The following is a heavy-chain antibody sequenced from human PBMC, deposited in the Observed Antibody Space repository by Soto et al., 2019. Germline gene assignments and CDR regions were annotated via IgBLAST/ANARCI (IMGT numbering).Heavy chain of an antibody. V-gene: IGHV1-2*02. CDR3: AKEYCTSNSCAAFDI. Sequence: ASVKVSCKASGYSLTDYYLHWVRQAPGQGLEWMGWISPNSGGSNYAQTFQGRVTMTRDTSISTAYMELSSLSSDDTALYYCAKEYCTSNSCAAFDIWGQGTMVTVSS. D-gene: IGHD2-2*01. CDR2: ISPNSGGS. J-gene: IGHJ3*02. CDR1: GYSLTDYY.